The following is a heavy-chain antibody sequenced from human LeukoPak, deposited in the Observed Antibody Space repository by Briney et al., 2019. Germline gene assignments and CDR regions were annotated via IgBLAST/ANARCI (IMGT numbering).Heavy chain of an antibody. Sequence: ASVKVSCKASGYTFTSYDINWVRQAPGQGLEWMGWINPNSGGTNYAQKFQGRVTMTRDTSISTAYMELSRLRSDDTAVYYCARDSPLYGPDYWGQGTLVTVSS. CDR2: INPNSGGT. D-gene: IGHD4-17*01. V-gene: IGHV1-2*02. CDR1: GYTFTSYD. CDR3: ARDSPLYGPDY. J-gene: IGHJ4*02.